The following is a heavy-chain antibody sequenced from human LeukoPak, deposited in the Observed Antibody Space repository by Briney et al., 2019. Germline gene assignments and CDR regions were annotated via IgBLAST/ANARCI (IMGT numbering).Heavy chain of an antibody. V-gene: IGHV1-18*01. J-gene: IGHJ3*02. D-gene: IGHD1-1*01. CDR3: ARDKQLDLDAFDI. CDR2: ISAYNGNT. Sequence: ASVTVSCTASGYTFTSYAFRWVRQAPGQGLEWMGWISAYNGNTNYAQNLQGRVTMTRDTSISTAYMELSRLRSDDTAVYYCARDKQLDLDAFDIWGQGTMVTVSS. CDR1: GYTFTSYA.